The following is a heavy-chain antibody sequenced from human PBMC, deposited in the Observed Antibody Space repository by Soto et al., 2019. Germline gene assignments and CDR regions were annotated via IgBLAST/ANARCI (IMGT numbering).Heavy chain of an antibody. CDR3: ARTGGSTNAY. CDR1: GGSLSSYY. V-gene: IGHV4-59*01. D-gene: IGHD7-27*01. Sequence: QVQLQESGPGLVKPSETLSLTCVVSGGSLSSYYWSWIRQPPGKGLEWIGYIYYSGSTNYNPSLKSRVTISVDTSKNQFSLKLSSVTAADTAVYYCARTGGSTNAYWGRVTLVTVSS. J-gene: IGHJ4*02. CDR2: IYYSGST.